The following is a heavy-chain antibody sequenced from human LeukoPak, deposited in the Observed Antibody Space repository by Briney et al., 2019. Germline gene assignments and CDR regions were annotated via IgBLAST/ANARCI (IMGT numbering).Heavy chain of an antibody. V-gene: IGHV4-59*12. D-gene: IGHD3-10*01. CDR1: SDSIVSSY. J-gene: IGHJ4*02. Sequence: PSETLSLTCAVSSDSIVSSYWSWIRQPPGKGLEWIGYIHYTGHTNYNPSLKGRVTISLDTSRSQFSLKLSSVTAADTAVYYCARGRKLGYYGSGSYQGPFDYWGQGTLVTVSS. CDR3: ARGRKLGYYGSGSYQGPFDY. CDR2: IHYTGHT.